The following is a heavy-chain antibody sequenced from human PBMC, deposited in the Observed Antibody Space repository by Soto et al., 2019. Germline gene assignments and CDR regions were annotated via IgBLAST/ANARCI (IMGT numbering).Heavy chain of an antibody. J-gene: IGHJ5*02. CDR1: GGSISSSSYY. Sequence: QLQLQESGPGLVKPSETLSLTCTVSGGSISSSSYYWGWIRQPPGKGLEWIGSIYYSGSTYYNPSLKSRVTISVDTSKNQFSLKLSSVTAADTAVYYCARHSDTRDAPYYDFWSGYNYNWFDPWGQGTLVTVSS. D-gene: IGHD3-3*01. V-gene: IGHV4-39*01. CDR2: IYYSGST. CDR3: ARHSDTRDAPYYDFWSGYNYNWFDP.